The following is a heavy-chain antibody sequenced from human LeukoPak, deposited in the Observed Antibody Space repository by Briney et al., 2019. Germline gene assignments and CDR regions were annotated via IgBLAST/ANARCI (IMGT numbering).Heavy chain of an antibody. J-gene: IGHJ3*02. CDR2: INPNSGGT. V-gene: IGHV1-2*04. CDR1: GYTFTGYY. CDR3: ARAAAAGTSHDAFDI. Sequence: ASVKVSCKASGYTFTGYYMHWVRQASGQGLEWMGWINPNSGGTNYAQKFQGWVTMTRDTSISTAYMELSRLRSDDTAVYYCARAAAAGTSHDAFDIWGQGTMVTVSS. D-gene: IGHD6-13*01.